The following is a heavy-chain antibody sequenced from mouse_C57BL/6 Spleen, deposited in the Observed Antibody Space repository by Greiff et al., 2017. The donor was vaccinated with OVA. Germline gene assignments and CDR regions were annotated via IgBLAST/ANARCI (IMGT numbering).Heavy chain of an antibody. J-gene: IGHJ3*01. CDR2: ISSGGDYI. CDR1: GFTFSSYA. V-gene: IGHV5-9-1*02. D-gene: IGHD1-1*02. CDR3: TRVLNYGLFAY. Sequence: EVKLMESGEGLVKPGGSLKLSCAASGFTFSSYAMSWVRQTPEKRLEWVAYISSGGDYIYYADTVKGRFTISRDNARNTLYLQMSSLRSEDTAMYYCTRVLNYGLFAYWGQGTLVTVSA.